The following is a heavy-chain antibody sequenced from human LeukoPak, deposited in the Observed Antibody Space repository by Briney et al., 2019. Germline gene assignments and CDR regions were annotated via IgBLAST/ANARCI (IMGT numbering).Heavy chain of an antibody. V-gene: IGHV4-59*01. Sequence: TETLPLTFTVSGGSISVYYWSGLRQPPGKEREWIGYISRSGSINCDPSLQSRVTISIDTSNNEISLNVRSATAADTAGYYCARSRDAYLLDYWGQGTLVSVSS. CDR3: ARSRDAYLLDY. CDR2: ISRSGSI. CDR1: GGSISVYY. J-gene: IGHJ4*02. D-gene: IGHD5-24*01.